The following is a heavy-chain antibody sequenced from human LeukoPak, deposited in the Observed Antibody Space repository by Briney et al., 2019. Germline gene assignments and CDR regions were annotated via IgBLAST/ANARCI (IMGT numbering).Heavy chain of an antibody. Sequence: GASVKVSCKASGYTFTSYYMHWVRQAPGQGLEWMGIINPAGGSTSYAQKFQGRVTMTRDMSTSTVYMELSSLRSEDTAVYYCARGAFYGDYAGGFDYWGQGTLVTASS. CDR3: ARGAFYGDYAGGFDY. CDR2: INPAGGST. J-gene: IGHJ4*02. D-gene: IGHD4-17*01. CDR1: GYTFTSYY. V-gene: IGHV1-46*01.